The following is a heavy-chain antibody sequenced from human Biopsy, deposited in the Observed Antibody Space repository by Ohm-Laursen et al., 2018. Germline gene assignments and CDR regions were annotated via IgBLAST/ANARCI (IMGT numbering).Heavy chain of an antibody. Sequence: PSETLSLTCSVSGGSVSSGGFYWSWIRQPPGKGLEWIGYIYYSGTTYYNPSLKSLVTISVDTSKNQFSLKLNSVTAADTAVYYCARRPYGGTRYWYFDLWGRGTLVTVSS. CDR1: GGSVSSGGFY. J-gene: IGHJ2*01. CDR2: IYYSGTT. D-gene: IGHD4-23*01. CDR3: ARRPYGGTRYWYFDL. V-gene: IGHV4-31*01.